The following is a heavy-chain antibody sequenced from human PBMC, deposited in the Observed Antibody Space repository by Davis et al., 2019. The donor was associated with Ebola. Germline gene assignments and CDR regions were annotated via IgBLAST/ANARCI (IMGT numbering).Heavy chain of an antibody. D-gene: IGHD6-13*01. CDR2: ISTNGGTT. CDR1: GFTFSTYS. CDR3: VRLYTSSSYYYDY. Sequence: GDSLKISCSASGFTFSTYSIHWVRQAPGKGLEYVSAISTNGGTTLYADSVKGRFTVSRDNSKNTLFLQMSSLRPEDTAMYYCVRLYTSSSYYYDYWGPGTLVTVSS. V-gene: IGHV3-64D*06. J-gene: IGHJ4*02.